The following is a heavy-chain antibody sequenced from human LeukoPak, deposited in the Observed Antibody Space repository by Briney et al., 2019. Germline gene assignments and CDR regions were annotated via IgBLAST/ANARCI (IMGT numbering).Heavy chain of an antibody. Sequence: RSLRLSCAASGFTFTSYSMSWVRKAPGKGLEWVSGTSDRGDYTYYADSVKGRFTISRDHSKNTLYLQMNSLRAEDTAVYYCARGATTVTAFYWGQETLVTVPS. D-gene: IGHD4-17*01. V-gene: IGHV3-23*01. CDR3: ARGATTVTAFY. CDR2: TSDRGDYT. J-gene: IGHJ4*02. CDR1: GFTFTSYS.